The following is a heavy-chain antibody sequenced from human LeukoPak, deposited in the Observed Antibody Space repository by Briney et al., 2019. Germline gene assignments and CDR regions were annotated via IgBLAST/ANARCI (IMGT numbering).Heavy chain of an antibody. CDR3: ARNFPYYDILTGYTNWFDP. CDR1: GYTFTGYY. CDR2: INPNSGGT. D-gene: IGHD3-9*01. Sequence: RASVKVSCKASGYTFTGYYMHWVRQAPGQGLEWMGWINPNSGGTNYAQKSQGRVTMTRDTSISTAYMELSRLRSDDTAVYYCARNFPYYDILTGYTNWFDPWGQGTLVTVSS. V-gene: IGHV1-2*02. J-gene: IGHJ5*02.